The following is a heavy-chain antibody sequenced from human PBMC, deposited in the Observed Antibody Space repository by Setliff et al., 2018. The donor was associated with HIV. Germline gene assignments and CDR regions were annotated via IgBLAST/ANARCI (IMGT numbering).Heavy chain of an antibody. Sequence: KPSETLSLTCTVSGGSISSGDYYWSWIRQPPGKGLEWIGYIYYSGSTNYNPSLKSRVTISVDTSKNQFSLKLSSVTAADTAVYYCARNPCSGGSCPDAFDIWGQGTMVTVSS. CDR3: ARNPCSGGSCPDAFDI. V-gene: IGHV4-61*08. J-gene: IGHJ3*02. CDR2: IYYSGST. D-gene: IGHD2-15*01. CDR1: GGSISSGDYY.